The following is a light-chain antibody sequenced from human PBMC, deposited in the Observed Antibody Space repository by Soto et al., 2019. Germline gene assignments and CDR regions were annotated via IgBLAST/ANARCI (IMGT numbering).Light chain of an antibody. CDR2: AAS. CDR1: QSISTY. J-gene: IGKJ2*01. CDR3: QQTYSSPFT. V-gene: IGKV1-39*01. Sequence: DIQMTQSPSSLSASVGDRVTITCRASQSISTYLNWYQQKPGKAPKLLIYAASSLQTGVPSRFSSSGSGTDFTFTISSPQPEDFATYYCQQTYSSPFTFGQGTKLEMK.